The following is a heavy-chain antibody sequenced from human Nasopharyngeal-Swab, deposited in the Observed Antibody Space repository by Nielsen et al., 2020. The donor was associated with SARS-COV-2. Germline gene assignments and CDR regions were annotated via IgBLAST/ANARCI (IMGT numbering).Heavy chain of an antibody. CDR2: ISSSSSYI. Sequence: LSLTCAASGFTFSSYSMNWVRQAPGKGLEWVSSISSSSSYIYYADSVKGRFTISRDNAKNSLYLQMNSLRAEDTAVYYCASSRAITIFGVTYFDYWGQGTLVTVSS. CDR3: ASSRAITIFGVTYFDY. D-gene: IGHD3-3*01. CDR1: GFTFSSYS. V-gene: IGHV3-21*01. J-gene: IGHJ4*02.